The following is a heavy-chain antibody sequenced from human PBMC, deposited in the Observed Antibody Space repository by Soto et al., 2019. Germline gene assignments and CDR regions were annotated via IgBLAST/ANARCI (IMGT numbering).Heavy chain of an antibody. CDR1: GYTFTGYY. Sequence: ASVKVSCKASGYTFTGYYMHWVRQAPGQGLEWMGWINPNSGGTNYAQKFQGWVTMTRDTSISTAYMELSRLRSDDTAVYYCARENCSSTSCYAYFDYWGQGTLVTVS. CDR3: ARENCSSTSCYAYFDY. J-gene: IGHJ4*02. V-gene: IGHV1-2*04. D-gene: IGHD2-2*01. CDR2: INPNSGGT.